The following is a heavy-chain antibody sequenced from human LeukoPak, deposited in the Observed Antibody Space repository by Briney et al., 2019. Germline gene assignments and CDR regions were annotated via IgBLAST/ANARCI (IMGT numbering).Heavy chain of an antibody. V-gene: IGHV1-8*03. CDR2: MNPNSGNT. J-gene: IGHJ4*02. CDR3: ARLGELSSDDY. D-gene: IGHD3-16*02. Sequence: WASVKVSCKASGYTFTSYDINWVRQATGQGPEWMGWMNPNSGNTAYAQKFRGRVSITRNTSISTAYMELSSLVSEDTAVYYCARLGELSSDDYWGQGTLVTVSS. CDR1: GYTFTSYD.